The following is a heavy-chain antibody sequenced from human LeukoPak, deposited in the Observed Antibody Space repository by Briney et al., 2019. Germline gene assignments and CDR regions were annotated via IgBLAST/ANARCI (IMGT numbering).Heavy chain of an antibody. Sequence: ASVKVSCKASGGTFSSHVISWVRQAPGQGLEWMGGIIPIFGTANYAQKFQGRVTITADESTSTAYMELSSLRSEDTAVYYCARDRYDSSGYYVDYWGQGTLVTVSS. V-gene: IGHV1-69*13. D-gene: IGHD3-22*01. CDR2: IIPIFGTA. CDR3: ARDRYDSSGYYVDY. CDR1: GGTFSSHV. J-gene: IGHJ4*02.